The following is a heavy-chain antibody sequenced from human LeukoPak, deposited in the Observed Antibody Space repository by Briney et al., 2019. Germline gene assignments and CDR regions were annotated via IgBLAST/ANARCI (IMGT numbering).Heavy chain of an antibody. D-gene: IGHD1-7*01. V-gene: IGHV3-15*07. CDR1: GFTFRNYV. CDR3: TRQVELVDY. J-gene: IGHJ4*02. Sequence: GGSLRLSCAASGFTFRNYVIHWVRQAPGKGLEWVGRIKSKTDGGTTDYAAPVKGRFTISRDDSKNTLFLQMNSLKTEDTAMYYCTRQVELVDYWGQGTLVTVSS. CDR2: IKSKTDGGTT.